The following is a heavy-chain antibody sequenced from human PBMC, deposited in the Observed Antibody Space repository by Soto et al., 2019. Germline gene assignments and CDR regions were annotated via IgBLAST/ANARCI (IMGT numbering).Heavy chain of an antibody. CDR3: ARGGAVTTGYYYYGMDV. CDR1: GYTFTGYY. CDR2: INPNSGGT. Sequence: QVQLVQSGAEVKKPGASVKVSCKASGYTFTGYYMHWVRQAPGQGLEWMGWINPNSGGTNYAQKLQGWVTMTRDTSISTAYMELSRLRSDDTAVYYCARGGAVTTGYYYYGMDVWGQGTTFTVSS. J-gene: IGHJ6*02. V-gene: IGHV1-2*04. D-gene: IGHD4-17*01.